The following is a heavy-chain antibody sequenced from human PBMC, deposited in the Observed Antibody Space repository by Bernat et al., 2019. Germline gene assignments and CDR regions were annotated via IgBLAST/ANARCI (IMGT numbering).Heavy chain of an antibody. CDR1: GGSISSGDYY. J-gene: IGHJ6*02. CDR2: IYYSGST. Sequence: QVQLQESGPGLVKPSQTLSLTCTVSGGSISSGDYYWSWIRQPPGKGLEWIGYIYYSGSTYYNPSLKSRVTISVDTSKNQFSLKLSSVTAADTAVYYCARDHLSAIFGVAVYYYYGMDVWGQGITVTVSS. V-gene: IGHV4-30-4*01. D-gene: IGHD3-3*01. CDR3: ARDHLSAIFGVAVYYYYGMDV.